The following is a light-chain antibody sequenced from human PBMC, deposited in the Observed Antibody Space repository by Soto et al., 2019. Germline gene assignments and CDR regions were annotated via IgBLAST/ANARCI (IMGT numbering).Light chain of an antibody. CDR3: SSYTSSSTYV. Sequence: QSALTQPPSVSGSPGQSVTISCTGTSSDVGSSNGVSWYQQPPGTAPKLMIYDVSNRPSGVPDRFSGSKSGNTASLTISWRQAEDEADYYCSSYTSSSTYVFGTGTQVTVL. V-gene: IGLV2-18*02. CDR1: SSDVGSSNG. CDR2: DVS. J-gene: IGLJ1*01.